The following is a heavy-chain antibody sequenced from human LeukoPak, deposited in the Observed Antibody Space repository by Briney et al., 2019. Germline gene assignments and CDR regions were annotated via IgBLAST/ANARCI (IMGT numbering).Heavy chain of an antibody. J-gene: IGHJ4*02. CDR3: AKEASSSGSYFHY. Sequence: GGSLRLSCAASGFTFSSYGMHWVRQAPGKGLKWVAVISYDGSNKYYADSVKGRFTISRDNSKNTLYLQMNSLRAEDTAIYYCAKEASSSGSYFHYWGQGTLVTVSS. CDR1: GFTFSSYG. D-gene: IGHD6-19*01. CDR2: ISYDGSNK. V-gene: IGHV3-30*18.